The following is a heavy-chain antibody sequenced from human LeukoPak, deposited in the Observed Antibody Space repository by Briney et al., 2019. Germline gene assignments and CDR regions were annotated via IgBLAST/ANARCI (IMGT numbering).Heavy chain of an antibody. D-gene: IGHD6-19*01. CDR3: AHNSSAWSFDS. V-gene: IGHV3-7*01. CDR2: IKQDGSEK. Sequence: PGGSLRLSCAASGFTFSYYWINWVRQAPGKGLEWVASIKQDGSEKYYVDSVKGRFTISRDNAKNSLYLQMNTLRAEDTAVYYCAHNSSAWSFDSWGQGTLVTVSS. J-gene: IGHJ4*02. CDR1: GFTFSYYW.